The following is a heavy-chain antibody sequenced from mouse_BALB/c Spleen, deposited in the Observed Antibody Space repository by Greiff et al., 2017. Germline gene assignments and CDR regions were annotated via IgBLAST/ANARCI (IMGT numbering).Heavy chain of an antibody. V-gene: IGHV5-6-5*01. CDR3: ASVYGSFDD. CDR1: GFTFSSYA. D-gene: IGHD1-1*02. Sequence: EVKLMESGGGLVKPGGSLKLSCAASGFTFSSYAMSWVRQTPEKRLEWVASISSGGSTYYPDSVKGRFTISRDNARNIQYLQMSRLRSEDTAMYCCASVYGSFDDWGQGTTLTVSS. CDR2: ISSGGST. J-gene: IGHJ2*01.